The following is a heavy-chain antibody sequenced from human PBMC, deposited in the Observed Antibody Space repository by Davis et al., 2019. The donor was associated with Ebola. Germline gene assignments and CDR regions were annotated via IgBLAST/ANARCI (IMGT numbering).Heavy chain of an antibody. CDR3: ARSLTEGIVVVPAALDY. D-gene: IGHD2-2*01. J-gene: IGHJ4*02. V-gene: IGHV4-39*01. Sequence: SETLSLTCTVSGSSISSSSYYWGWIRQPPGKGPEWIVSIYYSGSTYYNPSLKSRVTISVDTSKNQFSLKLSSVTAADTAVYYCARSLTEGIVVVPAALDYWGQGTLVTVSS. CDR1: GSSISSSSYY. CDR2: IYYSGST.